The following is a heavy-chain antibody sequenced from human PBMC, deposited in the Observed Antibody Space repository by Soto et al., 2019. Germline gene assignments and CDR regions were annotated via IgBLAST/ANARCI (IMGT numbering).Heavy chain of an antibody. CDR2: ISGSGGST. CDR1: GFTFSSYA. J-gene: IGHJ6*03. D-gene: IGHD3-3*01. CDR3: AKGLHGVAELRDDEYYYMDV. V-gene: IGHV3-23*01. Sequence: GGSLRLSCAASGFTFSSYAMSWVRQAPGKGLEWVSAISGSGGSTYYADSVKGRFTISRDNSKNTLYLQMNSLRAEATAVSYCAKGLHGVAELRDDEYYYMDVWGKGTTVTVSS.